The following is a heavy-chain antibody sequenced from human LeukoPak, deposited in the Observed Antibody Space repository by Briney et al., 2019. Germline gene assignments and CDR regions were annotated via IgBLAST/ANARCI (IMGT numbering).Heavy chain of an antibody. J-gene: IGHJ4*02. CDR1: GFTFSSYA. Sequence: PGGSLRLSCAASGFTFSSYAMSWVRQAPGKGLEWVSAISGSGGSTYYADSVKGRFTISRDNSKNTLYLQMNSLRAEDTAVYYCARDLEPGYSSGWYFDYWGQGTLVTVSS. V-gene: IGHV3-23*01. CDR2: ISGSGGST. CDR3: ARDLEPGYSSGWYFDY. D-gene: IGHD6-19*01.